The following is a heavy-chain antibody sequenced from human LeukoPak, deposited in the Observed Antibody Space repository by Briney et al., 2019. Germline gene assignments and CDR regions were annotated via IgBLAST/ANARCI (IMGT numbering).Heavy chain of an antibody. CDR1: GYSISSGYY. J-gene: IGHJ6*03. CDR2: IYHSGST. D-gene: IGHD1-1*01. CDR3: ARVFPTGHYYYMDV. Sequence: SETLSLTXAVSGYSISSGYYWGWIRQPPGKGLEWIGSIYHSGSTYYNPSLKSRVTISVDTSKNQFSLKLSSVTAADTAVYYCARVFPTGHYYYMDVWGKGTTVTVSS. V-gene: IGHV4-38-2*01.